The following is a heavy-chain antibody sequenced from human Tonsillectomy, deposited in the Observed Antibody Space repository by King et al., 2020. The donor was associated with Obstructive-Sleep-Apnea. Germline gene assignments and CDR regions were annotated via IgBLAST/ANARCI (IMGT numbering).Heavy chain of an antibody. CDR3: AKDLDFWSGYYTGIFDY. D-gene: IGHD3-3*01. CDR1: GFTFSSYA. J-gene: IGHJ4*02. Sequence: VQLVESGGGLVQPGGSLRLSCAASGFTFSSYAMSWVRQAPGKGLEWVSAISGSGGSTHYADSVKGRFTISRDNSKNTLYLQMNSLRAEDTALYYCAKDLDFWSGYYTGIFDYWGQGTLVTVSS. CDR2: ISGSGGST. V-gene: IGHV3-23*04.